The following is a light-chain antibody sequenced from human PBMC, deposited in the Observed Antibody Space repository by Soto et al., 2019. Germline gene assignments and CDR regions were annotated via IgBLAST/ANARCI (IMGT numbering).Light chain of an antibody. V-gene: IGKV1-39*01. CDR2: AAS. J-gene: IGKJ1*01. CDR1: QSLSSY. Sequence: DIQMTQSPSSLSASVGDRVTITCRASQSLSSYLNWYQQNPGKAPKLLIYAASSLQSGVPSRFSGSGSGTAFTLTISSLQPTDFATYDYQQSYNTPQWTFGKGTKV. CDR3: QQSYNTPQWT.